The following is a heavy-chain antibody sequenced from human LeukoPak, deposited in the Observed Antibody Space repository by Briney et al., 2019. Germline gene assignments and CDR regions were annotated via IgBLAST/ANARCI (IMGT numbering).Heavy chain of an antibody. CDR3: ATDLRWELQFDY. CDR2: IRSQADGGTT. D-gene: IGHD2-15*01. CDR1: GFPFSTHS. J-gene: IGHJ4*02. Sequence: PGGSLRLSCAASGFPFSTHSLNWVRQAPGKGLEWVGRIRSQADGGTTDYAAPVKGRFTISRDDSKNTLYLQMNSLKTEDTAVYYCATDLRWELQFDYWGQGTLVTVSS. V-gene: IGHV3-15*01.